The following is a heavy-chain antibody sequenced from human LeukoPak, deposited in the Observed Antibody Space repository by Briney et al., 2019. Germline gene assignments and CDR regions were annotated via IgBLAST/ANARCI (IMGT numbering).Heavy chain of an antibody. CDR1: GGSISSYY. D-gene: IGHD1-26*01. CDR3: ASSGWERGSFDI. J-gene: IGHJ3*02. CDR2: IYYSGST. Sequence: KPSETLSLTCTVSGGSISSYYWSWIRQPPGKGLEWIGYIYYSGSTNYNPSLKSRFTISVDTSKNQFSLKLSSVTAADTAVYYCASSGWERGSFDIWGQGTMVTVSS. V-gene: IGHV4-59*01.